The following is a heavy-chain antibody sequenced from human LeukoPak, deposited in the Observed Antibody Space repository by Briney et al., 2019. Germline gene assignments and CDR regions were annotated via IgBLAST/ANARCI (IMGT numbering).Heavy chain of an antibody. CDR2: ISGSGGST. D-gene: IGHD3-10*01. J-gene: IGHJ6*03. CDR3: ARSVLLWFGSMDV. CDR1: GFTFSSYG. V-gene: IGHV3-23*01. Sequence: GGSLRLSCAASGFTFSSYGMSWVRQAPGKGLEWVSAISGSGGSTYYADSVKGRFTISRDNSKNTLYLQMNSLRAEDTAVYYCARSVLLWFGSMDVWGKGTTVTVSS.